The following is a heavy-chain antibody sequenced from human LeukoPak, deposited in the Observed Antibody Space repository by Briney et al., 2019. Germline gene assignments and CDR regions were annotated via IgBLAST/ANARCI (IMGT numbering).Heavy chain of an antibody. Sequence: ASVKVSCKASGYTFTGYYMHWVRQAPGQGLEWMGWINPNSGGTNYAQKFQGRVTMTRDTSISTAYMELSRLRSDDTAVYYCARDREYYYGSGSYDYWGQGTLVTVSS. D-gene: IGHD3-10*01. CDR1: GYTFTGYY. V-gene: IGHV1-2*02. CDR2: INPNSGGT. J-gene: IGHJ4*02. CDR3: ARDREYYYGSGSYDY.